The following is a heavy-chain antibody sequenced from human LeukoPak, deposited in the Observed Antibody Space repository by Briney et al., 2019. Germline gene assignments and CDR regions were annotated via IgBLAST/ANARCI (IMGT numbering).Heavy chain of an antibody. J-gene: IGHJ3*02. CDR3: RGVAHAFDI. V-gene: IGHV4-38-2*02. CDR2: IYHSGST. CDR1: GYSISSGYY. D-gene: IGHD2-15*01. Sequence: PSETLSLTCTVSGYSISSGYYWGWIRQPPGKGLEWIGSIYHSGSTYYNPSLKSRVTISVDTSKNQFSLKLSSVTAADTAVYYCRGVAHAFDIWGQGTMVTVSS.